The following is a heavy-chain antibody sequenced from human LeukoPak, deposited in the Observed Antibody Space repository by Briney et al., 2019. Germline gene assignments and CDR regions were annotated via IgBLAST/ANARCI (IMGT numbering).Heavy chain of an antibody. J-gene: IGHJ4*02. CDR2: INPNSGGT. Sequence: ASVKVSCKASGYTFTGYYMHWVRQAPGQGLEWRGRINPNSGGTNYAQKFQGRVTMTRDTSISTAYMELSRLRSDDMAVYYCARESSGWYSRWGQGTLVTVSS. V-gene: IGHV1-2*06. D-gene: IGHD6-19*01. CDR3: ARESSGWYSR. CDR1: GYTFTGYY.